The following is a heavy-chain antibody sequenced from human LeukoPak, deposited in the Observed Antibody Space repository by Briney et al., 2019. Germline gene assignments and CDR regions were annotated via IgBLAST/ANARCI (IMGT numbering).Heavy chain of an antibody. CDR3: ARGTSGTFKGFDY. CDR1: GFTVSSNY. V-gene: IGHV3-53*01. Sequence: GGSLRLSCAASGFTVSSNYMSWVRQAPGKGLEWVSVIYSGGSTYYADSVKGRFTISRDNSNNTLYLQINSLRAEDTAVYYCARGTSGTFKGFDYWGQGTLVTVSS. D-gene: IGHD1-26*01. CDR2: IYSGGST. J-gene: IGHJ4*02.